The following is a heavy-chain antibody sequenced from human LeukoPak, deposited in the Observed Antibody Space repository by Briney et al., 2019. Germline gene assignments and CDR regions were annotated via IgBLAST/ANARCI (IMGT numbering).Heavy chain of an antibody. Sequence: PSETLSLTCAVYGGSFSGYYWSWIRQPPGKGLEWIGYIYYSGSTNYNPSLKSRVTISGDTSKNQFSLKLSSVTAADTAVYYCARHFPHDTTAFDIWGQGTMVTVSS. D-gene: IGHD3-22*01. J-gene: IGHJ3*02. CDR3: ARHFPHDTTAFDI. V-gene: IGHV4-59*08. CDR2: IYYSGST. CDR1: GGSFSGYY.